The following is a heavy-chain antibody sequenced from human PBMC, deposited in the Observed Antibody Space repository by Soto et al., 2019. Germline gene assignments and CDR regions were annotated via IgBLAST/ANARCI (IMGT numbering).Heavy chain of an antibody. CDR1: GGTFSSYT. CDR3: ARPIAAAGTGLDY. D-gene: IGHD6-13*01. CDR2: IIPILGIA. V-gene: IGHV1-69*02. Sequence: SVKVSCKASGGTFSSYTISWVRQAPGQGLEWMGRIIPILGIANYAQKFQGRVTITADKSTSTAYMELSSLRSEDTAVYYCARPIAAAGTGLDYWGQGTLVTVSS. J-gene: IGHJ4*02.